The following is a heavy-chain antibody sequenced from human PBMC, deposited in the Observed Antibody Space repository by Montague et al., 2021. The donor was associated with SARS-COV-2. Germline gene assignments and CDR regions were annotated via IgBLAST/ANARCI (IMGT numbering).Heavy chain of an antibody. D-gene: IGHD4-23*01. CDR3: VRDHPYGGPRGAYDI. V-gene: IGHV4-59*01. CDR2: IYDGGAV. Sequence: SETLSLTCTVSGGSITGYYWSWLRRSPRKGLEWIAYIYDGGAVNXNPSLGSRVTISTDTSKNQLSLKVNSVTAADTAVYYCVRDHPYGGPRGAYDIWGQGTVVTVSS. CDR1: GGSITGYY. J-gene: IGHJ3*02.